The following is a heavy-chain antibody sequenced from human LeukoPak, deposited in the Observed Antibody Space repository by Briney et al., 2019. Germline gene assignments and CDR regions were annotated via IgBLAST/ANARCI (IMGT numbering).Heavy chain of an antibody. V-gene: IGHV3-21*04. Sequence: KTGGSLRLSCAASGFTFSSYAMSWVRQAPGKGLEWVSSISSSSSDTYYTDSVKGRFTISRDNAKNSLYLQMNSLRAEDTAVYYCAKDLYCSSTSCYMDVWGKGTTVTVSS. CDR1: GFTFSSYA. D-gene: IGHD2-2*01. J-gene: IGHJ6*03. CDR2: ISSSSSDT. CDR3: AKDLYCSSTSCYMDV.